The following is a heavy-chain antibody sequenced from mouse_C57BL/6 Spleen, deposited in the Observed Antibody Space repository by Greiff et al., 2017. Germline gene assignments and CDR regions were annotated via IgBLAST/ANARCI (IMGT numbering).Heavy chain of an antibody. D-gene: IGHD1-1*01. V-gene: IGHV5-6*01. CDR1: GFTFSSYG. CDR3: ARQGGYGSSYWFAY. CDR2: ISSGGSYT. Sequence: EVQLQESGGDLVKPGGSLKLSCAASGFTFSSYGMSWVRQTPDKRLEWVATISSGGSYTYYPDSVKGRFTISRDNAKNTLYLQMSSLKSEDTAMYYCARQGGYGSSYWFAYWGQGTLVTVSA. J-gene: IGHJ3*01.